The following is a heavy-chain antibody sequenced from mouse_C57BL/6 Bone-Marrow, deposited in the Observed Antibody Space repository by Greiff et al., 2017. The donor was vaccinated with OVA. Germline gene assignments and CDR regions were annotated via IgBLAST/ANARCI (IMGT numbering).Heavy chain of an antibody. CDR1: GFTFSSYT. CDR2: ISGGGGNT. D-gene: IGHD1-1*01. CDR3: ARHYYGSSSWFAY. Sequence: EVHRVESGGGLVKPGGSLKLSCAASGFTFSSYTTSWALQTPYNMLDWVATISGGGGNTYYPDSVKGRFTISRDNAKNTLYLQMSSLRSEDTALYYCARHYYGSSSWFAYWGQGTLVTVSA. J-gene: IGHJ3*01. V-gene: IGHV5-9*01.